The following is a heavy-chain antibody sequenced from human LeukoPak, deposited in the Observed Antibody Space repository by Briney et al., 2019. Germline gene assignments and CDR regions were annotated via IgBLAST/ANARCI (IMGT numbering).Heavy chain of an antibody. V-gene: IGHV3-7*01. CDR3: ARGVGSGSYLTGIGWFDP. J-gene: IGHJ5*02. Sequence: GGSLRLSCAASGFTFSSYSMNWVRQAPGKGLEWVANIKQDGSEKYYVDSVKGRFTISRDNAKNSLYLQMNSLRAEDTAVYYCARGVGSGSYLTGIGWFDPWGQGTLVTVSS. D-gene: IGHD1-26*01. CDR2: IKQDGSEK. CDR1: GFTFSSYS.